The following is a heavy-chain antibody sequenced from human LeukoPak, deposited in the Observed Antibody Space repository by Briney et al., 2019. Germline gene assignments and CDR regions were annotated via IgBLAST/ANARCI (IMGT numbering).Heavy chain of an antibody. CDR1: GYSISSGYY. V-gene: IGHV4-38-2*02. Sequence: PSETLSLTCTLFGYSISSGYYWGWIRQPPGKGLEWIGSIYYSGSTYYNPSLKSRVTISVDTSKNQFSLKLSSVTAADTAVYYCARGSSSRTGTDYWGQGTLVTVSS. D-gene: IGHD6-13*01. CDR3: ARGSSSRTGTDY. CDR2: IYYSGST. J-gene: IGHJ4*02.